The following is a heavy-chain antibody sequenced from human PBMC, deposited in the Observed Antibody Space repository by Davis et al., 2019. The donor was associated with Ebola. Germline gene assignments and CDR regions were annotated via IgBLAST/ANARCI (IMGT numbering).Heavy chain of an antibody. J-gene: IGHJ5*02. CDR3: ARGYAAVAAPYNWFDP. CDR2: IIPILGIA. V-gene: IGHV1-69*04. D-gene: IGHD6-19*01. CDR1: GYTFTSYA. Sequence: SVKVSCKASGYTFTSYAMNWVRQAPGQGLEWMGRIIPILGIANYAQKFQGRVTITADKSTSTAYMELSSLRSEDTAVYYCARGYAAVAAPYNWFDPWGQGTLVTVSS.